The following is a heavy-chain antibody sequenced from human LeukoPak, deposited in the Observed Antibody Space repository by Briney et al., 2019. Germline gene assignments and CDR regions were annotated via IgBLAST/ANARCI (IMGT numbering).Heavy chain of an antibody. Sequence: SETLSLTCTVSGGSISSSNYFWVWIRQPPGKGLEWIGSIYYSENTYYNPSPKSRVTISVDTAKNQFSLKLDSVTAADTAVYYCARDMSAWGRAFDIWGQGTMVTVSS. D-gene: IGHD3-16*01. J-gene: IGHJ3*02. CDR3: ARDMSAWGRAFDI. CDR1: GGSISSSNYF. V-gene: IGHV4-39*02. CDR2: IYYSENT.